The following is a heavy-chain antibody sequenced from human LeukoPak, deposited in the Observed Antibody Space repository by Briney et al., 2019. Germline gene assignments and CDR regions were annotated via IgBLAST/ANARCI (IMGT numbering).Heavy chain of an antibody. Sequence: GGSLRLSCAASGFTFDDYTMHWVRQAPGKGLEWVAGISWSSGNIGYADSVKGRFTISRDNAENSLHLQMNSLRTEDTALYFCARDAWRRAFNYGMDVWGQGTTVAVSS. D-gene: IGHD5-12*01. CDR1: GFTFDDYT. J-gene: IGHJ6*02. CDR3: ARDAWRRAFNYGMDV. CDR2: ISWSSGNI. V-gene: IGHV3-9*01.